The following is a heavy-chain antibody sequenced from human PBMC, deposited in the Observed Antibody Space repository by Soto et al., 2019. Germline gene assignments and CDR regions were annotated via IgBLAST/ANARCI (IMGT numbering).Heavy chain of an antibody. D-gene: IGHD1-20*01. CDR1: GFTFSSYA. Sequence: PGGSLRLSCAASGFTFSSYATSWVRQAPGKGLEWVSAISGSGGSTYYADSVKGRFTISRDNSKNTLYLQMNSLRAEDTAVYYCAKVWDNWKNLRAFDIWGQGTMVTVSS. V-gene: IGHV3-23*01. CDR2: ISGSGGST. J-gene: IGHJ3*02. CDR3: AKVWDNWKNLRAFDI.